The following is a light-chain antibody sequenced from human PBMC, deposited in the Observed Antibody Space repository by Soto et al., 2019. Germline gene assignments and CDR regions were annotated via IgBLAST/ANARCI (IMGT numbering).Light chain of an antibody. CDR1: QSISSW. CDR3: QQYNSYWYT. CDR2: KAS. J-gene: IGKJ2*01. V-gene: IGKV1-5*03. Sequence: DIQMTQSPSTLSASVGDRVTISCRASQSISSWLAWYQQKPWKAPKVLIYKASTLQIGVPSRFRGSGSGTEFTLTISSLQPDDFATYYCQQYNSYWYTFGQGTKLEIK.